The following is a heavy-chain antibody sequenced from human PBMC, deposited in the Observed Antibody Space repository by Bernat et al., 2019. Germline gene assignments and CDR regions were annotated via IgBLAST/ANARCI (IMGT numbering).Heavy chain of an antibody. J-gene: IGHJ6*02. CDR3: ARQQLVYYGMDV. V-gene: IGHV3-53*01. Sequence: EVQLVESGGGLIQPGGSLRLSCAVSGFTVSSNYMNWVRQAPGKGLEWVSVIYSGGSTYYADSVKGRFTISRDNSKNTLYLQMNSLRAEDTALYYCARQQLVYYGMDVWGQGTTVTVSS. CDR2: IYSGGST. D-gene: IGHD6-13*01. CDR1: GFTVSSNY.